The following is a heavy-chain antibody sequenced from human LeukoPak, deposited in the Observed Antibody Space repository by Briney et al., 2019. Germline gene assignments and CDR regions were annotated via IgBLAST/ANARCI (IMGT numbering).Heavy chain of an antibody. Sequence: GGSLRLSCAASGFTFSSYGMHWVRQAPGKGLEWVAVIWYDGSNKYYADSMKGRFTISRDNSKNTLYLQMNSLRAEDTAVYYCAKDSRGNCGGDCYFDYWGQGTLVTVSS. CDR2: IWYDGSNK. CDR1: GFTFSSYG. CDR3: AKDSRGNCGGDCYFDY. D-gene: IGHD2-21*01. V-gene: IGHV3-33*06. J-gene: IGHJ4*02.